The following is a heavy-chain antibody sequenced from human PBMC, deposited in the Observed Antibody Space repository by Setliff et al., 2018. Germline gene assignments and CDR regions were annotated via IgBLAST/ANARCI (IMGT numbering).Heavy chain of an antibody. CDR1: GGSFSTYY. CDR2: VYYSGAA. V-gene: IGHV4-59*01. Sequence: SETLSLTCTVSGGSFSTYYWSWIRQAPGKGLEWIGHVYYSGAANYNPSLKSRITVSVDTSKNQFSLRLISVTAADTAVYYCARGGTFRYFDYWGQGTPVTVSS. CDR3: ARGGTFRYFDY. D-gene: IGHD5-12*01. J-gene: IGHJ4*02.